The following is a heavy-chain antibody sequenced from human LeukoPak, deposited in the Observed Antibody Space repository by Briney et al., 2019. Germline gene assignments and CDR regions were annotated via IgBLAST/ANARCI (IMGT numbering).Heavy chain of an antibody. CDR3: VYSSSWYQIDY. CDR1: GYSLTSYW. Sequence: KAGESLKISCKGSGYSLTSYWIGWVRPLPGKGLEWMGIIYPGDSDTRYSPSFQGQVTISADKSISTAYLQWSGLKASDTAMYYCVYSSSWYQIDYWGQGTLVTVSS. J-gene: IGHJ4*02. V-gene: IGHV5-51*01. D-gene: IGHD6-13*01. CDR2: IYPGDSDT.